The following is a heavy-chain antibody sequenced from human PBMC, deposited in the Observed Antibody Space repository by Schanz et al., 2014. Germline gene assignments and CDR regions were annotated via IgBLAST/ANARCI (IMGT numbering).Heavy chain of an antibody. Sequence: QLQLVQSGAEVKKPGSSVKVSCKLSGGTFSSYTISWMRQAPGQGLEWMGRIIPILGIANYAQNFQGRVTITADKSTSTAYMDVSSLRSEDTAVYYCARGYGDSPTDFWGQGTLVTVSS. CDR2: IIPILGIA. V-gene: IGHV1-69*02. J-gene: IGHJ4*02. CDR1: GGTFSSYT. D-gene: IGHD4-17*01. CDR3: ARGYGDSPTDF.